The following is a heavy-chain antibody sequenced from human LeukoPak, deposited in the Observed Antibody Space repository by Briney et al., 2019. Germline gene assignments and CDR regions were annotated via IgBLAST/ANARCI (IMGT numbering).Heavy chain of an antibody. CDR3: ARSFGTTCYNCYYYYYYMDV. Sequence: PSQTLSLTCTVSGGSISSGDYYWSWIRQPPGKGLEWIGYIYYSGNTYYNPSLNSRVTISVDTSNNQFSLKLGSVTAADTAVYYCARSFGTTCYNCYYYYYYMDVWGKGTTVTVSS. D-gene: IGHD2-2*02. CDR2: IYYSGNT. J-gene: IGHJ6*03. CDR1: GGSISSGDYY. V-gene: IGHV4-30-4*08.